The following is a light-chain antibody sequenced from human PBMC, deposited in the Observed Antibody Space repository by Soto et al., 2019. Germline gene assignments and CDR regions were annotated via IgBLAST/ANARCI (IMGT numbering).Light chain of an antibody. CDR3: SSHAGRNTPYV. CDR2: EVN. V-gene: IGLV2-23*02. J-gene: IGLJ1*01. CDR1: NSDIGSYDL. Sequence: QSALTQPASVSGSPGQSITISCTGTNSDIGSYDLVSWYQQHPNKAPKLLIYEVNKRPSGVSDRFLGSKSGNTASLTISGLQAEDEADYYCSSHAGRNTPYVFGPGTKVTVL.